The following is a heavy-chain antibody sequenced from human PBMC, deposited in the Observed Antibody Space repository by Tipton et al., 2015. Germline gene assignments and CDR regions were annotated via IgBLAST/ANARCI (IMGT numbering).Heavy chain of an antibody. J-gene: IGHJ4*02. D-gene: IGHD3-22*01. CDR3: ARDTSGYYPNFYFDC. V-gene: IGHV3-7*01. Sequence: SLRLSCAASGFTFSSYWMSWVRQAPGKGLEWVANIKQDGSEKNYVDSMKGRFTISRDNAKNSLYLQMDSLRAEDTAVYYCARDTSGYYPNFYFDCWSQGTLVTVSS. CDR1: GFTFSSYW. CDR2: IKQDGSEK.